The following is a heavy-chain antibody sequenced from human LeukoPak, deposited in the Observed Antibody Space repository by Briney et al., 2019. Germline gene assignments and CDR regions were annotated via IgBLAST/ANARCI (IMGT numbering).Heavy chain of an antibody. J-gene: IGHJ4*02. CDR1: GFTFSSYA. V-gene: IGHV3-30*04. D-gene: IGHD1-26*01. Sequence: GGSLRLSCAASGFTFSSYAMHWVRQAPGKGLEWVAVISYDGSNKYYADSVKGRFTISRDNSKNTLYLQMNSLRAEDTAVYYCARDASSYSFDYWGQGTLVTVSS. CDR3: ARDASSYSFDY. CDR2: ISYDGSNK.